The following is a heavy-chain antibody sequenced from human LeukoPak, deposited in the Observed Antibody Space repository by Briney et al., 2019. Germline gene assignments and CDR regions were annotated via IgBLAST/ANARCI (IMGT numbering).Heavy chain of an antibody. CDR2: ISAGGDFV. D-gene: IGHD3-22*01. Sequence: GGSLRLSCAASGFPFSTHSLNWVRQAPGKGLEWVSSISAGGDFVYYGDSVKGRFTMSRDNAKNSLHLQMDSLTAEDTAVYYCVRDKYDRCNYAYFDSWGHGTLVTVSS. CDR3: VRDKYDRCNYAYFDS. J-gene: IGHJ4*01. V-gene: IGHV3-21*01. CDR1: GFPFSTHS.